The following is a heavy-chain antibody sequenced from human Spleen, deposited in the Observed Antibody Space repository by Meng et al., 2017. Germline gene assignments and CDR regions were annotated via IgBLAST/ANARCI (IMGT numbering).Heavy chain of an antibody. Sequence: QGQLVQSGAEVKKPGCSVKVSCKASGGTFSSYAISWVRQAPGQGLEWMGGIIPIFGTANYAQKFQGRVTMTTDTSTSTVYMELRSLRSDDTAVYYCARGARSSLPDYWGQGTLVTVSS. CDR1: GGTFSSYA. J-gene: IGHJ4*02. D-gene: IGHD2-2*01. CDR3: ARGARSSLPDY. CDR2: IIPIFGTA. V-gene: IGHV1-69*05.